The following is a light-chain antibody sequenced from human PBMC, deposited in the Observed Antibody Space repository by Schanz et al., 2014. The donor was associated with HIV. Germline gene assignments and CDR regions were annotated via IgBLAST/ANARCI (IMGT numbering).Light chain of an antibody. Sequence: QSALTQPPSASGSPGHSVTISCTGTTSDIGAYNYVSWYQLHPGRAPKLIIFEVNRRPSGVPDRFSGSKSGTSASLAISGLQAEDEAVYYCSSYTSSSTPYVFGSGTKLTVL. J-gene: IGLJ1*01. CDR1: TSDIGAYNY. CDR3: SSYTSSSTPYV. CDR2: EVN. V-gene: IGLV2-8*01.